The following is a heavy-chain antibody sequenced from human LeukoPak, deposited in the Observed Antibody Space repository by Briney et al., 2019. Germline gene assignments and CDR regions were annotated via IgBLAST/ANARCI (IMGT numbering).Heavy chain of an antibody. CDR2: INHSGST. Sequence: PSETLSLTCAVYGGSFSGYYWSWIRQPPGKGLEWIGEINHSGSTNYNPSLKSRVTISVDTSKNQFSLKLSSVTAADTAVYYCARGGYYGSGSRHNWFDPWGQGTLVTVSS. V-gene: IGHV4-34*01. J-gene: IGHJ5*02. D-gene: IGHD3-10*01. CDR3: ARGGYYGSGSRHNWFDP. CDR1: GGSFSGYY.